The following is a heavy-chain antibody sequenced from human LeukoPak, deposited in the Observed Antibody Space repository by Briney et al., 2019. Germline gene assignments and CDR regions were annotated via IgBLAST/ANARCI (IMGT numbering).Heavy chain of an antibody. Sequence: PSETLSLTCTVSGGSISSYYWSWIRQPPGKGLEWIGYIYYSGSTNYNPSLKSRVTISVDTSKNQFSLKLSSVTAADTAVYYCVLTAGGYYYYMDVWGKGTTVTVSS. CDR2: IYYSGST. D-gene: IGHD6-13*01. CDR1: GGSISSYY. V-gene: IGHV4-59*12. J-gene: IGHJ6*03. CDR3: VLTAGGYYYYMDV.